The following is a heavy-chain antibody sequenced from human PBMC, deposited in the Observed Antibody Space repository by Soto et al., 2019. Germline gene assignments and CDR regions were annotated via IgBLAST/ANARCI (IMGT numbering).Heavy chain of an antibody. CDR2: VSIGGST. V-gene: IGHV3-23*01. CDR3: AKRRGAGGHFDY. Sequence: DVQLLESGGGLVQPEGSLRLSCAAYGFTFSSYAMGWVRQGPGKGLEWVAVVSIGGSTHYADSVRGRFTISRDNSKNMPSLQMNSLTAEDTAVYFCAKRRGAGGHFDYWGQGALVTVSS. CDR1: GFTFSSYA. J-gene: IGHJ4*02. D-gene: IGHD2-15*01.